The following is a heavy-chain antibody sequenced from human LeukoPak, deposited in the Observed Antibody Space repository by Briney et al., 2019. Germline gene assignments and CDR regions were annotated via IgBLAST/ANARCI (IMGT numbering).Heavy chain of an antibody. CDR2: ISYDGSNK. Sequence: GGSLRLSCAASGFTFSSYAMHWVRQAPGKGLEWVAVISYDGSNKYYADSVKGRFTISRDNSKNTLYLQMNSLRAEDTAVYYCARDSGGWAAMVHFDYWGQGTLVTVSS. CDR1: GFTFSSYA. CDR3: ARDSGGWAAMVHFDY. V-gene: IGHV3-30-3*01. J-gene: IGHJ4*02. D-gene: IGHD5-18*01.